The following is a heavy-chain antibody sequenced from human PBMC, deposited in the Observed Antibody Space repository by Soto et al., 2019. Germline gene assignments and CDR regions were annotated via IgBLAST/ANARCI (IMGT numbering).Heavy chain of an antibody. CDR1: GGSLSGATYS. CDR3: ARSREFDY. J-gene: IGHJ4*02. V-gene: IGHV4-30-2*01. Sequence: QVQLRESGSGLVKPLETLSLTCGVSGGSLSGATYSWNWIRQPPGKGLEWIGYIFPSGTTYYNPSLKSRVTISIDVSKNQFSLSLRSFTAADTAVYYCARSREFDYWSQGNLVSVSS. CDR2: IFPSGTT.